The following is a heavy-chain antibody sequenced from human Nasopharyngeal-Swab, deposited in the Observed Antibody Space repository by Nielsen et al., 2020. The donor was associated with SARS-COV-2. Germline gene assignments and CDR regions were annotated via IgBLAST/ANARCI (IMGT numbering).Heavy chain of an antibody. CDR2: TNPNSGDT. CDR3: ARDDGDVPGITGSGPPGGY. CDR1: VYTFTDYY. Sequence: ASVKVSCKASVYTFTDYYMHWVRQAPGQGLEWMGRTNPNSGDTKYPQKFQGRVTVTRDKSINTAYMELSSLRSDDTAMYYCARDDGDVPGITGSGPPGGYWGQGTLITVSS. D-gene: IGHD6-13*01. V-gene: IGHV1-2*06. J-gene: IGHJ4*02.